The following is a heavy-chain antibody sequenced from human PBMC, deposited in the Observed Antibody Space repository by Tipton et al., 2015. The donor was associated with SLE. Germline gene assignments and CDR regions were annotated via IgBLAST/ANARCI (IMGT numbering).Heavy chain of an antibody. D-gene: IGHD3-3*02. J-gene: IGHJ3*02. Sequence: TLSLTCTVSGGSITNYHWNWIRQSPGKGLEWIGYINYSGSTKYNPSLKSRVTISLDTSKNQFSLKLSSVTAADTAVYYCARGTRAPLGFDIWGQGTMVTVSS. CDR3: ARGTRAPLGFDI. V-gene: IGHV4-59*08. CDR2: INYSGST. CDR1: GGSITNYH.